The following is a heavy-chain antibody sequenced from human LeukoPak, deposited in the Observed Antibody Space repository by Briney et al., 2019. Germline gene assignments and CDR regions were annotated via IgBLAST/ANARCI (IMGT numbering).Heavy chain of an antibody. CDR1: GGSISSSSYY. V-gene: IGHV4-39*07. CDR2: IYYSGST. Sequence: PSETLSLTCTVSGGSISSSSYYWGWIRQPPGKGLEWIGSIYYSGSTYYNPSLKSRVTISVDTSKNQFSLKLSSVTAADTAVYYCARDLGYDSRPHAFDIWGQGTMVTVSS. D-gene: IGHD3-22*01. CDR3: ARDLGYDSRPHAFDI. J-gene: IGHJ3*02.